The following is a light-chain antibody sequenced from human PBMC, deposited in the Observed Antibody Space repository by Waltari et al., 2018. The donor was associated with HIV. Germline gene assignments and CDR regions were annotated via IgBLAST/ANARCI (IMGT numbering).Light chain of an antibody. V-gene: IGKV3-20*01. J-gene: IGKJ2*01. CDR3: QQYAVSPRT. CDR1: QTVTSSH. Sequence: EIVLTQSPATLSLSPGEGATLSCRASQTVTSSHLAWYRQRPGQAPRLLIYDASSRPTGTPDRFSGSGSGTEFTLTISRLESEDFAVYFCQQYAVSPRTFGQGTKVEIK. CDR2: DAS.